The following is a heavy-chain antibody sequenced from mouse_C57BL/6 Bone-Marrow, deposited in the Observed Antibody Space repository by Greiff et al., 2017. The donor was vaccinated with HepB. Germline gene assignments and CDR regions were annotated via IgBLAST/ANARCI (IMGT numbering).Heavy chain of an antibody. Sequence: VQLKQSGAELVRPGASVKLSCTASGFNIKDDYMHWVKQRPEQGLEWIGWIDPENGDTEYASKFQGKATITADTSSNTAYLQLSSLTSEDTAVYYCTTPYYYGSRRGDYWGQCTTLTVSS. CDR2: IDPENGDT. J-gene: IGHJ2*01. D-gene: IGHD1-1*01. V-gene: IGHV14-4*01. CDR1: GFNIKDDY. CDR3: TTPYYYGSRRGDY.